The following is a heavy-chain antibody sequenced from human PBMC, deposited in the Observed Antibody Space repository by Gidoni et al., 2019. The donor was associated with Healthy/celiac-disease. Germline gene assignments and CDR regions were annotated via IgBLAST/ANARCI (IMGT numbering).Heavy chain of an antibody. Sequence: QLLLQESGPGLVKPSETLSLTCTVSGGSISSCSYYWGWIRQPPGKGLEWIGSIYYSGSTYYNPSLKSRVTISVDTSKNQFSLKLSSVTAADTAVYYCARAPHYYGSGSYNDYWGQGTLVTVSS. CDR2: IYYSGST. CDR3: ARAPHYYGSGSYNDY. V-gene: IGHV4-39*07. CDR1: GGSISSCSYY. D-gene: IGHD3-10*01. J-gene: IGHJ4*02.